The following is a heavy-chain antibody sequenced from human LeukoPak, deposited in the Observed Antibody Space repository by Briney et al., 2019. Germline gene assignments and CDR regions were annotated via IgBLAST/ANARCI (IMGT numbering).Heavy chain of an antibody. D-gene: IGHD1-26*01. J-gene: IGHJ4*02. V-gene: IGHV5-51*01. CDR2: FYPGDSDT. Sequence: GESLKISCKGSGYSFTSYWIGWVRQMPGKGLEWMGIFYPGDSDTRYSPSFQGQVTISADKSISTAYLQWSSLKASDTAMYYCARRVVGATAPYYFDYWGQGTLVTVSS. CDR3: ARRVVGATAPYYFDY. CDR1: GYSFTSYW.